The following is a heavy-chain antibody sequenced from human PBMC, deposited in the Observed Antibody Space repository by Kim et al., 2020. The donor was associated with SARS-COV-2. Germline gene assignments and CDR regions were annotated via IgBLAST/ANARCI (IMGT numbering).Heavy chain of an antibody. Sequence: GGSLRLSCAASGFTFSSYGMHWVRQAPGKGLEWVAVISYDGSNKYYADSVKGRFTISRDNSKKTLYLQMNSPRAEDTAVYYCAKDRKSAGRLVHGRFDYWGQGTMVTVSS. CDR1: GFTFSSYG. CDR2: ISYDGSNK. CDR3: AKDRKSAGRLVHGRFDY. V-gene: IGHV3-30*18. D-gene: IGHD6-19*01. J-gene: IGHJ4*02.